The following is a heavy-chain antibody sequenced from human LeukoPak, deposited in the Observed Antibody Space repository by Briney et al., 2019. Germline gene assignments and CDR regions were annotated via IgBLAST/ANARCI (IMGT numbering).Heavy chain of an antibody. CDR3: ARVRAARCAFDI. D-gene: IGHD2-15*01. CDR1: GGSISSSSYY. Sequence: SETLSLTCTVSGGSISSSSYYWGWIRQPPGKGLEWIGSIYYSGSTYYNPSLKSRVTISVDTSKNQFSLKLSSVTAADTAVYYCARVRAARCAFDIWGQGTMVTVSS. J-gene: IGHJ3*02. CDR2: IYYSGST. V-gene: IGHV4-39*07.